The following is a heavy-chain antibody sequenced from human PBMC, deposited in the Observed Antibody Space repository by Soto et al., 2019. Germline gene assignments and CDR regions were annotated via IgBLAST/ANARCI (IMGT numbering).Heavy chain of an antibody. CDR1: GGSISSYY. CDR2: IYYSGST. V-gene: IGHV4-59*08. Sequence: SETLSLTCSVSGGSISSYYWSWMRQPPGKGLEWIGYIYYSGSTNYNPSLKSRVTISVDTSKNQFSLKLSSVTAADTSVYYCARHDEVYYYYYMDVWGKGTTVT. J-gene: IGHJ6*03. CDR3: ARHDEVYYYYYMDV.